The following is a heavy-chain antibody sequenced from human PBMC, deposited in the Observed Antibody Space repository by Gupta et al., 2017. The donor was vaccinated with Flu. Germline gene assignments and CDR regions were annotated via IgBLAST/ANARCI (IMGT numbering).Heavy chain of an antibody. CDR1: GFTFSSYW. D-gene: IGHD1-26*01. V-gene: IGHV3-74*01. CDR3: SRALFAGATND. Sequence: EVQLVVSGGVLVQPGGSLSSSCAASGFTFSSYWTHWARQAPGKGLVWVSRINSDGSSTSDADSVKGRFTTARYNVKNTLYLQMNSLRAEDTAVYYGSRALFAGATNDGGHGTLVTVSS. J-gene: IGHJ4*01. CDR2: INSDGSST.